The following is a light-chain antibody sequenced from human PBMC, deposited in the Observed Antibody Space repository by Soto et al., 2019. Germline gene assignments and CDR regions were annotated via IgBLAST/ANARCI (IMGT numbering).Light chain of an antibody. J-gene: IGLJ1*01. V-gene: IGLV2-14*02. CDR1: SSDVGTYNL. CDR2: DVN. Sequence: QSALTQPASVSGSPGQSITISCTGTSSDVGTYNLVSWYQQHPGQAPKLIIYDVNNQPSGAPDRFSGSTSGNTASLTISGLQAEDETDYFCSLYSSNGSLIFGPGTKLTVL. CDR3: SLYSSNGSLI.